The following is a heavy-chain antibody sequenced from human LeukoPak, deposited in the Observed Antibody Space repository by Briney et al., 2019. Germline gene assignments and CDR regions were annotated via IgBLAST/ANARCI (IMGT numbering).Heavy chain of an antibody. CDR3: AGLAGYTGSWSAFDY. CDR1: TLTLNNYW. D-gene: IGHD6-13*01. J-gene: IGHJ4*02. Sequence: GGSLRLSCTASTLTLNNYWMSWVRQAPGKGLEWVANIKQDGSEKYQVDSVKGRFTISRDNAKNSLYLQMNSLRAEDTAVYYCAGLAGYTGSWSAFDYWGQGTLVTVSS. V-gene: IGHV3-7*05. CDR2: IKQDGSEK.